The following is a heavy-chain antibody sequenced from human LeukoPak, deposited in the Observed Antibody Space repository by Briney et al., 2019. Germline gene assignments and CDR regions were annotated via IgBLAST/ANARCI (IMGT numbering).Heavy chain of an antibody. CDR2: ISWNSGSI. V-gene: IGHV3-9*03. J-gene: IGHJ4*02. Sequence: GGSLRLSCAASGFTFDDYAMHWVRHAPGKGLEWVSGISWNSGSIGYADSVKGRFTISRDNAKKSLYLQMNSLRAEDMALYYCAKDSGGSYLDYWGQGTLVTVSS. CDR1: GFTFDDYA. CDR3: AKDSGGSYLDY. D-gene: IGHD1-26*01.